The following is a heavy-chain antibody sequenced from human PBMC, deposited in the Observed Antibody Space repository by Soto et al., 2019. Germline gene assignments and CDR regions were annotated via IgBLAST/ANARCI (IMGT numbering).Heavy chain of an antibody. Sequence: PSETLSLTCSVSGGSISSTSYYWGWIRQSPGKGLEWIGSVYATGSTYYNLSFRSRVTVSADTSKNQFSLRLSSLTAADTAVYYCTRELYTYGPTNWFDPWGQGTLVTVSS. V-gene: IGHV4-39*02. CDR3: TRELYTYGPTNWFDP. D-gene: IGHD5-18*01. CDR2: VYATGST. CDR1: GGSISSTSYY. J-gene: IGHJ5*02.